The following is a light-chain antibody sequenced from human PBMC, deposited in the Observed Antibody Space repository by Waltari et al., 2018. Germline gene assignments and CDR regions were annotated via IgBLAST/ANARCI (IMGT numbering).Light chain of an antibody. V-gene: IGKV1-12*01. J-gene: IGKJ4*02. CDR2: AAS. CDR1: KDIGTD. Sequence: CRASKDIGTDLAWYQQKPGEDPQLLIAAASILQSGVPARVSGSGSGTDFTLTISSLLPEDFATYFCQQADSFPLTFGGGTKVEVK. CDR3: QQADSFPLT.